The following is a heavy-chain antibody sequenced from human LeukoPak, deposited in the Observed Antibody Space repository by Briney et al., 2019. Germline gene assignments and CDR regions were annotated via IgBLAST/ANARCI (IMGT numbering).Heavy chain of an antibody. CDR3: ARGTHRRVTDY. D-gene: IGHD5-18*01. V-gene: IGHV4-34*01. CDR2: INHSGST. J-gene: IGHJ4*02. Sequence: PSETLSLTCAVYGGSFRGYYWSWIRQPPGKGLEWIGEINHSGSTNYNPSLKSRVTISVDTSKNQFSLKLSSVTAADTAVYYCARGTHRRVTDYWGQGTLVTVSS. CDR1: GGSFRGYY.